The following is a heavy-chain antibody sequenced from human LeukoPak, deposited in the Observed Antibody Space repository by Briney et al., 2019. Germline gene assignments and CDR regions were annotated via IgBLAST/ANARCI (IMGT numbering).Heavy chain of an antibody. CDR1: GYTFTGYY. CDR3: ARTWKYYDILTGYAIDC. D-gene: IGHD3-9*01. J-gene: IGHJ4*02. V-gene: IGHV1-2*02. Sequence: ASVKVSCKASGYTFTGYYMHWLRQAPGQGLEWMGWINPNSGGTNYAQKFQGRVTMTRDTSISTAYMELSRLRSDDTAVYYCARTWKYYDILTGYAIDCWGQGPLVTVSS. CDR2: INPNSGGT.